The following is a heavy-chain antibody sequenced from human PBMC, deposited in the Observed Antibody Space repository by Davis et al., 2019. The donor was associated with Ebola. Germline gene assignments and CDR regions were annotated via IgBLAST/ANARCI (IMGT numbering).Heavy chain of an antibody. V-gene: IGHV1-18*01. J-gene: IGHJ6*02. CDR3: ARDRYCSGGNCYSSYYYGMDV. D-gene: IGHD2-15*01. CDR2: ISTYNDNT. CDR1: GYTFTTYA. Sequence: AASVKVSCKASGYTFTTYAISWVRQAPGQGLEWMGWISTYNDNTNYAQKLQGRVTMTTDTSTSTAYMELRSLRSDDTAVYYCARDRYCSGGNCYSSYYYGMDVWGQGTTVTVSS.